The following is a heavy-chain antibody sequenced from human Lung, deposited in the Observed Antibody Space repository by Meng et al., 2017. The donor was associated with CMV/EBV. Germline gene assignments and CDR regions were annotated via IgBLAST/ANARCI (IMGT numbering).Heavy chain of an antibody. V-gene: IGHV1-69*10. CDR2: LIPILNAP. Sequence: SVXVSXKPSGDMFSTYAITWVRQAPGQGLEWMGELIPILNAPNYAQKFQGRVRITADKSTTTAYMELSSLRSDDTAVYYCARALREYSSSSSDSWGQGTLVTVPQ. D-gene: IGHD6-6*01. J-gene: IGHJ4*02. CDR1: GDMFSTYA. CDR3: ARALREYSSSSSDS.